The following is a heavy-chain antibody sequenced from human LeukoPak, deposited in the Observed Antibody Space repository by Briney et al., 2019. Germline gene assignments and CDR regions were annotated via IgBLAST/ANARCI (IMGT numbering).Heavy chain of an antibody. D-gene: IGHD5-18*01. Sequence: GGSLRLSCAASGFTFSSYWMSWVRQAPGKGLEWVAHIKRDGSEKYYVDSVKGRFTISRDNAKNSLYLQMNSLRAEDTAVYYCARTWIQLWLAPPYFDYWGQGTLVTVSS. V-gene: IGHV3-7*01. J-gene: IGHJ4*02. CDR3: ARTWIQLWLAPPYFDY. CDR1: GFTFSSYW. CDR2: IKRDGSEK.